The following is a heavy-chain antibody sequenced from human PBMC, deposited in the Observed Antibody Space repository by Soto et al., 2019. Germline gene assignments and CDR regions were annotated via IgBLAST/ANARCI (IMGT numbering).Heavy chain of an antibody. V-gene: IGHV1-18*04. CDR2: ISAYTGNT. D-gene: IGHD5-18*01. Sequence: ASVKVSCKASGYTFTSYGFTWVRQAPGHELEWMGWISAYTGNTNYSQKLQGRVTMTTDTFTGTAYMELRSLTSDDTAVYYCGVDKPMVTDYYGMDVWGRGTTVTVSS. CDR3: GVDKPMVTDYYGMDV. J-gene: IGHJ6*02. CDR1: GYTFTSYG.